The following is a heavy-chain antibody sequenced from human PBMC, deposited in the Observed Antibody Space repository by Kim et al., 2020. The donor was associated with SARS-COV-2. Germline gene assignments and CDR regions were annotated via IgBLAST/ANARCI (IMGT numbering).Heavy chain of an antibody. CDR2: ISSSSSYI. V-gene: IGHV3-21*01. J-gene: IGHJ4*02. CDR1: GFTFSSYS. Sequence: GGSLRLSCAASGFTFSSYSMNWVRQAPGKGLEWVSSISSSSSYIYYADSVKGRFTISRDNAKNSLYLQMNSLRAEDTAVYYCARDVEYYDILTGYYKPYYFDSWGQGTLVTVSS. D-gene: IGHD3-9*01. CDR3: ARDVEYYDILTGYYKPYYFDS.